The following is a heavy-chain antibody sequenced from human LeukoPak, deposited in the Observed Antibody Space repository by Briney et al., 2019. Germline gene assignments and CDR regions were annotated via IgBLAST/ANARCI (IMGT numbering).Heavy chain of an antibody. D-gene: IGHD3-3*01. CDR2: IRYDGNNR. CDR3: AKDWSDSYFFDY. CDR1: GFSLSSCG. Sequence: GGSLRLSCVASGFSLSSCGMHWARQAPGKGLEWVAFIRYDGNNRYHADSVKGRFTISRDYSKNTLYLQMNSLRPEDTAVYYCAKDWSDSYFFDYWGQGTLVTVSS. V-gene: IGHV3-30*02. J-gene: IGHJ4*02.